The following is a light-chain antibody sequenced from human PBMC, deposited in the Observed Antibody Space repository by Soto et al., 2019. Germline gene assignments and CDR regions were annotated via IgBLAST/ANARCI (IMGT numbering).Light chain of an antibody. CDR3: QAWDSSTVI. CDR1: KLGDKY. J-gene: IGLJ1*01. CDR2: PDT. Sequence: SYELTQPPSVSVSPGQTASITCAGDKLGDKYVCWYQQKPVQSPVLVIYPDTKRPSGIPERFSGSNSGNTATLTISGTQAMDEADYYCQAWDSSTVIFGSGTKVTVL. V-gene: IGLV3-1*01.